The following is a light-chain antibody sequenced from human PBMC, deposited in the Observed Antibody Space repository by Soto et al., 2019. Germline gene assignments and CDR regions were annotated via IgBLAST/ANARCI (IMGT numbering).Light chain of an antibody. Sequence: QSALTQPASVSGSPGQSITISCTGTSSDVGGYNYVSWYQQHPGKAPKLMIYEVSNRPSGVSNRFSGSKSGNTASLTISGLQADDEAHYYCTSSTSSSTYVFGTGTKLTVL. CDR1: SSDVGGYNY. CDR2: EVS. V-gene: IGLV2-14*01. CDR3: TSSTSSSTYV. J-gene: IGLJ1*01.